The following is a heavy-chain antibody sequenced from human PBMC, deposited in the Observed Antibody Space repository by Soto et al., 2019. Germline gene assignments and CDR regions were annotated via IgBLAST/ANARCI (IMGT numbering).Heavy chain of an antibody. CDR2: IWYDGSNK. J-gene: IGHJ6*02. CDR1: GFTFSSYG. D-gene: IGHD2-8*01. Sequence: GGSLRLSCAASGFTFSSYGMHWVRQAPGKGLEWVAVIWYDGSNKYYADSVKGRFTISRDNSKNTLYLQMNSLRAEDTAVYYCARDCTLDYYYYYGMDVWGQGTTVTVSS. V-gene: IGHV3-33*01. CDR3: ARDCTLDYYYYYGMDV.